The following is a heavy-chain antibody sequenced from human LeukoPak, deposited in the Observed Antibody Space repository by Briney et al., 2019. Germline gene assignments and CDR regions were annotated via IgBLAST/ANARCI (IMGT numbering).Heavy chain of an antibody. Sequence: GGSLRLSCAASGFTVSTNYMSWVRQPPGKGLEWVSVIFSAGSTYYADSVKGRFTISRDNSKNTLYLQMNSLRVEDTAVYYCARRGSVVTGPAFDIWGQGTVVTVSS. CDR3: ARRGSVVTGPAFDI. D-gene: IGHD2-21*02. V-gene: IGHV3-53*01. CDR1: GFTVSTNY. J-gene: IGHJ3*02. CDR2: IFSAGST.